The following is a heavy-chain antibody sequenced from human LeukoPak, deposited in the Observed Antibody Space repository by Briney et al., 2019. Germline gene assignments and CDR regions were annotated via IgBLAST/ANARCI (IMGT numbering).Heavy chain of an antibody. J-gene: IGHJ4*02. Sequence: PGGSLRLSCAASGFTFSSYWMSWVRQAPGKGLEWVASIKQDGSEKYYVDSVKGRFTISRDNAKNSLYLQMNSLRAEDTAVYYCARENDSSGYYSTLDYWGQGTLVTVSS. V-gene: IGHV3-7*01. D-gene: IGHD3-22*01. CDR2: IKQDGSEK. CDR1: GFTFSSYW. CDR3: ARENDSSGYYSTLDY.